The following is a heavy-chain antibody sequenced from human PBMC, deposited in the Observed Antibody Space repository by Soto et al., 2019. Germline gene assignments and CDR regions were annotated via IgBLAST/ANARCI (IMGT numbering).Heavy chain of an antibody. J-gene: IGHJ6*04. CDR1: GYTFTSYD. Sequence: ASVKVSCKASGYTFTSYDINWVRQATGQGLEWMGWMNPNSGNTGYAQKFQGRVTMTRNTSTSTAYMELRSLRSEDTAVYYCARDDIRVPAAPYYYYYGMDVWGEGTTVTVSS. CDR3: ARDDIRVPAAPYYYYYGMDV. V-gene: IGHV1-8*01. D-gene: IGHD2-2*01. CDR2: MNPNSGNT.